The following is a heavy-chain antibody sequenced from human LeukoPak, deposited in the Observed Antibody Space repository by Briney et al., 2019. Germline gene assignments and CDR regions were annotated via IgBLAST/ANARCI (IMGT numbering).Heavy chain of an antibody. J-gene: IGHJ4*02. V-gene: IGHV3-23*01. CDR1: GFSFNNYA. CDR3: VKGGYDYVEVAYFDF. D-gene: IGHD5-12*01. Sequence: GGSLRLSCAASGFSFNNYAMSWVRQAPGKELVGGSIIIASSGCTFYADSVKRRFTISRDNSKNTLYLQMNSLRVEDTAVYYCVKGGYDYVEVAYFDFWGQGTLVTVSS. CDR2: IIASSGCT.